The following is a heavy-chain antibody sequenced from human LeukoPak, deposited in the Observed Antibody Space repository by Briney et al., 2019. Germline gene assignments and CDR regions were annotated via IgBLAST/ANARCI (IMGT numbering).Heavy chain of an antibody. CDR3: AKPPPDSSSWLFDY. D-gene: IGHD6-13*01. CDR1: GFTVSSNY. V-gene: IGHV3-53*01. Sequence: GGSLRLSCAASGFTVSSNYMSWVRQAPGKGLEWVSFIYSAGSTYYADSVKGRFTISTDNSKNTLYLQMNSLRAEDTAVYYCAKPPPDSSSWLFDYWGQGTLVTVSS. CDR2: IYSAGST. J-gene: IGHJ4*02.